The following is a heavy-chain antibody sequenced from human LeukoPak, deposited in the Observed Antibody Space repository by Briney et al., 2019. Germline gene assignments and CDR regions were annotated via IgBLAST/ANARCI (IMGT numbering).Heavy chain of an antibody. J-gene: IGHJ4*02. CDR2: INHRGST. D-gene: IGHD3-22*01. V-gene: IGHV4-34*01. Sequence: SETLSLTCAVYGGSFSGYYWSWIRQPPGKGLEWIGEINHRGSTNYNPSLKSRVTISADTSKNQFSLKLSSVTAADTAVYYCASGKYDYDSSGYPLLYYFDYWGQGTLVTVSS. CDR3: ASGKYDYDSSGYPLLYYFDY. CDR1: GGSFSGYY.